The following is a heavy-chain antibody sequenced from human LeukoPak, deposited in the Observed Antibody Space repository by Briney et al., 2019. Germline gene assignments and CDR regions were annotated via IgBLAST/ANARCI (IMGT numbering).Heavy chain of an antibody. V-gene: IGHV4-39*07. CDR2: IYYSGST. D-gene: IGHD6-13*01. Sequence: SETLSLTCTVSGGSISSSSYYWGWICQPPGKGLEWIGSIYYSGSTYYNPSLKSRVTISVDTSKNQFSLKLSSVTAADTAVYYCARVRSSSWPIYYYYGMDVWGQGTTVTVSS. J-gene: IGHJ6*02. CDR3: ARVRSSSWPIYYYYGMDV. CDR1: GGSISSSSYY.